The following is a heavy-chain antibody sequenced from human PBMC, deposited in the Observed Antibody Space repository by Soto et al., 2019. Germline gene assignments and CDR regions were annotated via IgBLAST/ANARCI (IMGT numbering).Heavy chain of an antibody. D-gene: IGHD6-13*01. J-gene: IGHJ5*02. CDR3: ARDLTYSSSWSEYNWFDP. V-gene: IGHV1-69*13. CDR2: IIPIFGTA. CDR1: GGTFSSYA. Sequence: SVKVSCKASGGTFSSYAISWVRQAPGQGLEWMGGIIPIFGTANYAQKFQGRVTITADESTSTAYMELSSLRSEDTAVYYCARDLTYSSSWSEYNWFDPWGQGTQVTVSS.